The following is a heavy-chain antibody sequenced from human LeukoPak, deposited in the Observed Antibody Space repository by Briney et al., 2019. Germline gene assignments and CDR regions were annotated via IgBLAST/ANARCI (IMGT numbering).Heavy chain of an antibody. D-gene: IGHD4-17*01. J-gene: IGHJ4*02. CDR3: ARHTVTTDYFDY. CDR1: GYTFTGYW. CDR2: ISPSGGST. Sequence: GASVKLSCKAFGYTFTGYWMHWVRQAPGQGPEWMGVISPSGGSTIYAQKFKGRVTLTRDMSTSTDYLELSSLRSEDAAVYYCARHTVTTDYFDYWGQGTLVTVSS. V-gene: IGHV1-46*01.